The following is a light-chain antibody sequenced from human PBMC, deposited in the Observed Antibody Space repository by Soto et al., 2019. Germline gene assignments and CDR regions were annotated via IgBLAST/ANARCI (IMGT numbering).Light chain of an antibody. CDR2: GAS. CDR1: QSVSSSY. CDR3: QQYGSSLWT. J-gene: IGKJ1*01. V-gene: IGKV3-20*01. Sequence: IVLTHSPCTLSLSPLYRATLSFMSSQSVSSSYLACYQQKPGQFPRLFIYGASRRATGIPDRFSGSGSGTDFTLTISRLEPEDFAVYYCQQYGSSLWTFGQGTKVDIK.